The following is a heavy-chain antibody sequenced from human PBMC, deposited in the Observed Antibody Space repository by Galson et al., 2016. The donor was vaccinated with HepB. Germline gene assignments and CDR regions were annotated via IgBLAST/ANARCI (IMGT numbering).Heavy chain of an antibody. V-gene: IGHV1-18*01. CDR1: GYKFTSFG. J-gene: IGHJ5*02. CDR3: ARDGSGIVGDCSSSSCAFDP. Sequence: SVKVSCKASGYKFTSFGINWVRQAPGQGLEWMGSIHSSSGDTNYAQRVQGRVTMTTETSTATAYMELRSLTSNDTAVYYCARDGSGIVGDCSSSSCAFDPWGQGTLVTVSS. D-gene: IGHD2-2*01. CDR2: IHSSSGDT.